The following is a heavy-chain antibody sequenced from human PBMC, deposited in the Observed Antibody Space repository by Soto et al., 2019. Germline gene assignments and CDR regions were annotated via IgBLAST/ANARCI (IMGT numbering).Heavy chain of an antibody. J-gene: IGHJ4*02. CDR1: GFTFSSYS. Sequence: EVQLVESGGGLVKPGGSLRLSCAASGFTFSSYSMNWVRQAPGKWLEWVSSISSSSSYIYYADSVKGRFTISRDNAKNSLYLQMNSLRAEDTAVYYCARMANDAGFDYWGQGTLVTVSS. D-gene: IGHD1-1*01. CDR3: ARMANDAGFDY. V-gene: IGHV3-21*01. CDR2: ISSSSSYI.